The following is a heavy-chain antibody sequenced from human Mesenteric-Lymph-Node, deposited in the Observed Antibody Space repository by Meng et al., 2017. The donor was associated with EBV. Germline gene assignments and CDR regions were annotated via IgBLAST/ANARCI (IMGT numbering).Heavy chain of an antibody. CDR3: ARGGGIVGATFRY. J-gene: IGHJ4*02. V-gene: IGHV4-34*01. D-gene: IGHD1-26*01. Sequence: QVQLQQWGAGLLKPSXXXXPTCAVYGGSFSGYYWNWIRQPPGKGLEWIGEINHSGSTNYNPSLKSRVTISVDTSKNQFSLKLTSVTAADTAVYYCARGGGIVGATFRYWGQGTLVTVSS. CDR1: GGSFSGYY. CDR2: INHSGST.